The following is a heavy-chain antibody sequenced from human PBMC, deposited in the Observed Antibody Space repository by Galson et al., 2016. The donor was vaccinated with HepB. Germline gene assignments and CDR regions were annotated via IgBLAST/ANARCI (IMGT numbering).Heavy chain of an antibody. D-gene: IGHD1-26*01. V-gene: IGHV3-23*01. CDR2: ICGSCGDI. J-gene: IGHJ4*02. Sequence: SLRLSCAVSGFMFNNFAMTWVRQAPGKGLEWVATICGSCGDIDYADFVLGRFTISRDNTKNTLSLQMNNLKADDTAIYYCAIDPSHWVGNPFPLWGQGTLVTVSS. CDR3: AIDPSHWVGNPFPL. CDR1: GFMFNNFA.